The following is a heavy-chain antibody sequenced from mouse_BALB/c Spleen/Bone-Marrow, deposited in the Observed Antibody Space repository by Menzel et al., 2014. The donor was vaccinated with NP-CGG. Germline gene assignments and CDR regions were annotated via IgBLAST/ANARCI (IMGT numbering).Heavy chain of an antibody. CDR3: ARWEYYAVDY. J-gene: IGHJ4*01. D-gene: IGHD4-1*01. CDR1: GFNIKDTY. CDR2: IDPANGNT. Sequence: VQLKDSGAELVKPGASVKLSCTASGFNIKDTYMHWVKQRPEQGLEWIGRIDPANGNTKYDPKFQGKATITADTSSNTAYLQLSSLTSEDTAVYYCARWEYYAVDYWGQGTSVTVSS. V-gene: IGHV14-3*02.